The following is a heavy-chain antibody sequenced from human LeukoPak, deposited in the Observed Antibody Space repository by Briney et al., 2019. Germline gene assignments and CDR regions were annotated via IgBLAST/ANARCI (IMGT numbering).Heavy chain of an antibody. CDR1: GFTFEDYT. Sequence: GGSLRLSCVTSGFTFEDYTMHWVRQRPGKGPEWVSHITRDSGTIGYADSVKGRFTISRDNAKNSLYLQMNSLRAEDTAVHYCAELGITMIGGVWGKGTTVTISS. J-gene: IGHJ6*04. V-gene: IGHV3-9*01. D-gene: IGHD3-10*02. CDR3: AELGITMIGGV. CDR2: ITRDSGTI.